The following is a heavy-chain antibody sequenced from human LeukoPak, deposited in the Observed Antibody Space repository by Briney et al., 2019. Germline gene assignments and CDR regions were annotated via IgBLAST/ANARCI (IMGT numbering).Heavy chain of an antibody. CDR1: GFTFSSYA. J-gene: IGHJ4*02. Sequence: PGRSLRLSCAASGFTFSSYAMHWVRQAPGKGLEWVAVISYDGSNKYYADSVKGRFTISRDNSKNTLYLQMNSLRAEDTAVYYCAKDESSFYYGSGSYYTGVDYWGQGTLVTVSS. V-gene: IGHV3-30*04. CDR2: ISYDGSNK. D-gene: IGHD3-10*01. CDR3: AKDESSFYYGSGSYYTGVDY.